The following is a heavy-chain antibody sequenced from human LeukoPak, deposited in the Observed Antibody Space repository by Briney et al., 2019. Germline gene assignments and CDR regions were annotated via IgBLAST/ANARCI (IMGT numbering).Heavy chain of an antibody. V-gene: IGHV1-8*01. J-gene: IGHJ5*01. CDR2: MNPNSGKS. CDR3: ARESGLTDNWLDS. D-gene: IGHD5-12*01. CDR1: GYSFTTHV. Sequence: GASVKVSCKASGYSFTTHVINWVRQSTGQGLEWMGWMNPNSGKSGYAQKFQGRVTMTRDTSISTVYMELSSLGSDDTAVYYCARESGLTDNWLDSWGQGTLVIVSS.